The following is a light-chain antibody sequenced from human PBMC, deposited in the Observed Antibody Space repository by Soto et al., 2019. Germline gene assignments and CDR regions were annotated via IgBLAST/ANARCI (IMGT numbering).Light chain of an antibody. V-gene: IGKV3D-20*02. CDR3: QQRSNWPLT. J-gene: IGKJ4*01. Sequence: DIVLTQSPGTLSLSPGERATLSCRASQSVSGSYLAWYQQKPGQAPRLLIYDASNRATGIPARFSGSGSGTDFTLTISSLEPEDFAVYYCQQRSNWPLTFGGGTKVDIK. CDR2: DAS. CDR1: QSVSGSY.